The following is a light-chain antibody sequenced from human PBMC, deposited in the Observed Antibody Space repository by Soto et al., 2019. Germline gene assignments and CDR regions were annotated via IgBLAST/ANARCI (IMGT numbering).Light chain of an antibody. CDR2: DVS. CDR3: SSYTTSSPLGV. J-gene: IGLJ1*01. Sequence: QSVLNQPASVSGSPGQSITISCTGTSSDVGGYEYVSWYQQHPGKAPKRIIYDVSDRPSGVSNRFSGSKSGNTASLAISGLQAEDEADYYCSSYTTSSPLGVFGTGTKVTVL. CDR1: SSDVGGYEY. V-gene: IGLV2-14*03.